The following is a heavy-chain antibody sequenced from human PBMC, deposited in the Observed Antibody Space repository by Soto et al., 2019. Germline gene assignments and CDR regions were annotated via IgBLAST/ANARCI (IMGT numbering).Heavy chain of an antibody. J-gene: IGHJ4*02. CDR2: INPSGGST. CDR1: GYTFTSYY. D-gene: IGHD3-10*01. CDR3: ARGERITMVRGVGPGY. V-gene: IGHV1-46*01. Sequence: GASVKVSCKASGYTFTSYYMHWVRQAPGQGLEWMGIINPSGGSTSYAQKFQGRVTMTRDTSTSTVYMELSSLRSEDTAVYYCARGERITMVRGVGPGYWGQGTLVTVSS.